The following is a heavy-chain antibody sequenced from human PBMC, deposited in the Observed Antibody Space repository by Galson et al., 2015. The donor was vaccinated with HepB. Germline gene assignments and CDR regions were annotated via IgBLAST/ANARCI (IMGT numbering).Heavy chain of an antibody. J-gene: IGHJ4*02. D-gene: IGHD2/OR15-2a*01. CDR3: ARLGHSMGYFVFDY. V-gene: IGHV3-48*01. CDR2: ISSSSSTI. CDR1: GFTFSSYS. Sequence: SLRLSCAASGFTFSSYSMNWVRQAPGKGLEWVSYISSSSSTIYYADSVKGRFTISRDNAKNSLYLQMNSLRAEDTAVYYCARLGHSMGYFVFDYWGQGTLVTVSS.